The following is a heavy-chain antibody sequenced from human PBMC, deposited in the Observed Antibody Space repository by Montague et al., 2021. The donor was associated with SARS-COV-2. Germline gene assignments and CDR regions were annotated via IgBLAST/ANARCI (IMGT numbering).Heavy chain of an antibody. CDR1: GDSISSSYW. D-gene: IGHD6-13*01. Sequence: SETLSLTCAVSGDSISSSYWWYWVRQSRGKGLGWMGEFFHSGTTNYNSSHKSRNTISVEQSRNQFPLRLSSVTAEETAIYYCASWSESDSWYQASLDYWGQGTLITVSS. V-gene: IGHV4-4*02. CDR3: ASWSESDSWYQASLDY. CDR2: FFHSGTT. J-gene: IGHJ4*02.